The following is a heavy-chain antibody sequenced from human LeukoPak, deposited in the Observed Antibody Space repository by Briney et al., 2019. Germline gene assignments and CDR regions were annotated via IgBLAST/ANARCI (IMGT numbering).Heavy chain of an antibody. CDR3: ARGPDYYGMDV. CDR2: IYYSGST. Sequence: KPSETLSLTCTVSGGSISSYYWSWIRQPPGKGLEWIGYIYYSGSTNYNPSLKSRVTISVDTSKNQFPLKLSSVTAADTAVYYCARGPDYYGMDVWGQGTTVTVSS. J-gene: IGHJ6*02. CDR1: GGSISSYY. V-gene: IGHV4-59*01.